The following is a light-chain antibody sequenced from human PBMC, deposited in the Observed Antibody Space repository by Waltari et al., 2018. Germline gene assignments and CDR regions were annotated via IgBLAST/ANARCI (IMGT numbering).Light chain of an antibody. CDR1: SSNLGAGYV. CDR3: QSYDSSLSGYV. V-gene: IGLV1-40*01. J-gene: IGLJ1*01. Sequence: QSVPMPQTSVSGAPGQRDTVSCSQRSSNLGAGYVVHWYPQLPRTAPKLLIYGNSNRPSGVPDRFSGSKSGTSASLAITGLQAEDEADYYCQSYDSSLSGYVFGTGTKVTVL. CDR2: GNS.